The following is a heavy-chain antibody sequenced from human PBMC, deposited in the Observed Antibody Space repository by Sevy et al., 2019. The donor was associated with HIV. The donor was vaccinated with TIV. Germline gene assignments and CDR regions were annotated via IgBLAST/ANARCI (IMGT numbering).Heavy chain of an antibody. J-gene: IGHJ4*02. Sequence: GGSLRLACAASGFTFRDLWMSWVRRAPGKGLEWIGRLKSKVDGGTTDYAAPVKGRFTISRDDSKNTLYLQMSSLRTEDTAVYYCTTDVPLTGGTNGLYWGQGTLVTVSS. CDR2: LKSKVDGGTT. D-gene: IGHD2-8*02. CDR3: TTDVPLTGGTNGLY. V-gene: IGHV3-15*01. CDR1: GFTFRDLW.